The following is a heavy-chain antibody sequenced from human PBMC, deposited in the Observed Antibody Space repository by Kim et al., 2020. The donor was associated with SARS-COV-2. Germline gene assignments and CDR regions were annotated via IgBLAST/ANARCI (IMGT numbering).Heavy chain of an antibody. CDR1: GASITTYF. D-gene: IGHD6-13*01. J-gene: IGHJ5*02. CDR2: IYYSGTT. Sequence: SETLSLTCTVSGASITTYFWSWIRQPPGKGLEWIGYIYYSGTTKYNPSLQSRVTISVDMSKNQFSLKLSSVTAADTAVYYCARGRSSYLWGQGTLVTASS. V-gene: IGHV4-59*13. CDR3: ARGRSSYL.